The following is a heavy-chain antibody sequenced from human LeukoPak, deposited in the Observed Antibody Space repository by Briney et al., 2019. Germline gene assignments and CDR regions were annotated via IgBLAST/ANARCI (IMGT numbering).Heavy chain of an antibody. CDR3: ARGVGNFYYAMDV. Sequence: PGRSLRLSCAASGFTFSSYGMHWVRQAPGKGLEGGAVIWFDGSNKYYADSVKGRFTISRDNSKNTLYLQMNSLRAEDTAVYYCARGVGNFYYAMDVWGKGTTVTVSS. CDR2: IWFDGSNK. D-gene: IGHD2-15*01. V-gene: IGHV3-33*01. CDR1: GFTFSSYG. J-gene: IGHJ6*04.